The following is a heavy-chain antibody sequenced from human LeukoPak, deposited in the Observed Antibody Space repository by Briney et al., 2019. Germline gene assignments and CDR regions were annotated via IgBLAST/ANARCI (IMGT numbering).Heavy chain of an antibody. CDR3: ARDSYRVVPFDY. D-gene: IGHD3-3*01. Sequence: GGSLRLSCAASGFTFSSYEMNWVRQAPGKGLEWVSYISSSGSTIYYADSVKGRFTISRDNAKNSLYLQMNSLRAEDTAVYYCARDSYRVVPFDYWGLGTLVTVSS. V-gene: IGHV3-48*03. CDR1: GFTFSSYE. CDR2: ISSSGSTI. J-gene: IGHJ4*02.